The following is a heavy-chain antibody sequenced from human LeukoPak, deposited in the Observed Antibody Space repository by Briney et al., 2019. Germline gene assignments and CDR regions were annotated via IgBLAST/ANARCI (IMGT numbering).Heavy chain of an antibody. J-gene: IGHJ4*02. V-gene: IGHV4-59*01. D-gene: IGHD5-12*01. Sequence: SETLSLTCTVSGGSLSSYYWTWIRQPPGKGLEWIGYIHYSGSTNYNASLKSRVTISVDTSKNQFSLKLSSVTAADTAVYYCATYSGYDYTVFDSWGQGTLVTVS. CDR1: GGSLSSYY. CDR3: ATYSGYDYTVFDS. CDR2: IHYSGST.